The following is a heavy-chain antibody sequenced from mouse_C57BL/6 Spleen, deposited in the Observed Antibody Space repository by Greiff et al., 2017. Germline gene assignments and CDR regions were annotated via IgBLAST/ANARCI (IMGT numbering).Heavy chain of an antibody. CDR2: IDPSDSYT. CDR3: ATFYYGNSWFAY. Sequence: VQLQQPGAELVMPGASVKLSCKASGYTFTSYWMHWVKQRPGQGLEWIGEIDPSDSYTNYNQKFKGKSTLTVDKSSSTAYMQLSSLTSEDSAVYYCATFYYGNSWFAYWGQGTLVTVSA. J-gene: IGHJ3*01. D-gene: IGHD2-1*01. CDR1: GYTFTSYW. V-gene: IGHV1-69*01.